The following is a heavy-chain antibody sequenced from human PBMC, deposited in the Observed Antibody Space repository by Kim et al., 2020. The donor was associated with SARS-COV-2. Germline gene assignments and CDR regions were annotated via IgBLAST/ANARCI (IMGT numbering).Heavy chain of an antibody. J-gene: IGHJ4*02. CDR1: GYTFTGYY. CDR2: INPNSGGT. D-gene: IGHD6-19*01. CDR3: AREEPIAVGGFDY. Sequence: ASVKVSCKASGYTFTGYYMHWVRQAPGQGLEWMGWINPNSGGTNYAQKFQGRVTMTRDTSISTAYMELSRLRSDDTAVYYCAREEPIAVGGFDYWVQGTLVTVSS. V-gene: IGHV1-2*02.